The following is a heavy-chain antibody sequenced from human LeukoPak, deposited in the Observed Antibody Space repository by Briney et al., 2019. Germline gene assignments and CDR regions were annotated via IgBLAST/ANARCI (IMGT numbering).Heavy chain of an antibody. Sequence: SETLSLTCTVSGYSISSGYYWGWIRQPPGKGLEWIGSIYHSGSTYYNPSLKSRVTISVDTSKNQFSLKLSSVTAADTAVYYCARSVVRGAAFDYWGQGTLVTVSS. CDR2: IYHSGST. CDR1: GYSISSGYY. CDR3: ARSVVRGAAFDY. D-gene: IGHD3-10*01. J-gene: IGHJ4*02. V-gene: IGHV4-38-2*02.